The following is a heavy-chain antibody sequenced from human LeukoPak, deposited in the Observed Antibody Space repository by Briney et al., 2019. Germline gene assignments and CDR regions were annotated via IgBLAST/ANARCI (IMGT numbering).Heavy chain of an antibody. V-gene: IGHV3-21*01. Sequence: GGSLRLSCAASGFTFSAYSMNWVRQAPGKGLEWVSSITETSHVYYAESVKGRFTISRDNARSSLSLQMHSLTADDTAVYYCARSRRDSAWYIDDYWGQGTLVTVSS. CDR2: ITETSHV. CDR3: ARSRRDSAWYIDDY. CDR1: GFTFSAYS. J-gene: IGHJ4*02. D-gene: IGHD6-13*01.